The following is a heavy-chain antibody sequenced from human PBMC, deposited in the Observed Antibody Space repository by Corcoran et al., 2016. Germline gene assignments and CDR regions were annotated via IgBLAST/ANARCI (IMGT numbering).Heavy chain of an antibody. CDR3: ARARERGTDYFDP. CDR2: IAYSENT. J-gene: IGHJ5*02. Sequence: QVQLHESGPGLVKPSETLSLACTVSGGSVSSDSHFWSWLRQPPGKGREWIGYIAYSENTNYNPSLKSRVTISVETSKKQFSLRLSSVTAADTAVYYCARARERGTDYFDPWGQGTLVTVSA. D-gene: IGHD4-17*01. V-gene: IGHV4-61*01. CDR1: GGSVSSDSHF.